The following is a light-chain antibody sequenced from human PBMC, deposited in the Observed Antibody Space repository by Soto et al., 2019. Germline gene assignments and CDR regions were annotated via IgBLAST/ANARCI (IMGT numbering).Light chain of an antibody. CDR1: SSDVGSYNY. CDR3: SSYTSSSTFYV. V-gene: IGLV2-14*01. J-gene: IGLJ1*01. CDR2: DVS. Sequence: QSALTQPASVSGSPGQSITISCTGTSSDVGSYNYVSWYQQHPGKAPNLMIYDVSNRPSGVSNRFSGSKSGNTASLTISGLQAEDEADYYCSSYTSSSTFYVFGTGTKAPS.